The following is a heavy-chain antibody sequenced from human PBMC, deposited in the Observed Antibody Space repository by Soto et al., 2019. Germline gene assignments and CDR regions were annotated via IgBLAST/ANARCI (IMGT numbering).Heavy chain of an antibody. CDR1: GDSLRGHY. Sequence: PSETLSLTCAVVGDSLRGHYWHWIRQSPGKGLEWIVSLDQSGGTNYNRSLKSRATISDDTSKNQFSLPLTSVTAADTAVYYCAREDSNGWSGESLDVWGQGTTVTVSS. CDR2: LDQSGGT. J-gene: IGHJ6*02. CDR3: AREDSNGWSGESLDV. V-gene: IGHV4-34*01. D-gene: IGHD6-19*01.